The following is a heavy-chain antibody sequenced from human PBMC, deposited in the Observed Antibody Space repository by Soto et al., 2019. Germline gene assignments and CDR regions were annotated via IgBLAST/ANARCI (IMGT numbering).Heavy chain of an antibody. CDR3: ARDASPTTEAFDV. V-gene: IGHV6-1*01. CDR1: GDSVSSNSAT. D-gene: IGHD3-16*01. CDR2: TYHRSRWYN. J-gene: IGHJ3*01. Sequence: LSLTCAISGDSVSSNSATWNWIRQSPSRGLEWLGRTYHRSRWYNDYAVSVRSRITINPDTSKNQFALQLRSVAPHVTALYYCARDASPTTEAFDVCGQGTMVTV.